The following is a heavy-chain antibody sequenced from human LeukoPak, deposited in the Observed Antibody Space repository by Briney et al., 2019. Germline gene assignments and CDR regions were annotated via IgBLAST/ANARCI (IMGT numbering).Heavy chain of an antibody. V-gene: IGHV4-34*01. CDR1: GGSFSGYY. CDR2: INHSGST. Sequence: KTSETLSLTCAVYGGSFSGYYWSWIHQPPGKGLEWIGEINHSGSTNYNPSLKSRVTISVDTSKNQFSLELSSVTAADTAVYYCARGPLWFGELLLYFWFDPWGQGTLVTVSS. CDR3: ARGPLWFGELLLYFWFDP. J-gene: IGHJ5*02. D-gene: IGHD3-10*01.